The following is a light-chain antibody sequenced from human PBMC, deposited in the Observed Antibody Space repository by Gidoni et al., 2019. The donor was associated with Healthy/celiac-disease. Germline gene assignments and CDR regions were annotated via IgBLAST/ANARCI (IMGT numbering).Light chain of an antibody. Sequence: IVLTQSPGTLSLSPGERATLSCRASQSVSSSYLAWYQQKPGQAPRLLIYGGSSRATGIPDRFSGSGSGTDFTLTSSRLEPEDLAVYYCQQYGSSPVTFGQGTKVESK. J-gene: IGKJ1*01. CDR2: GGS. CDR3: QQYGSSPVT. CDR1: QSVSSSY. V-gene: IGKV3-20*01.